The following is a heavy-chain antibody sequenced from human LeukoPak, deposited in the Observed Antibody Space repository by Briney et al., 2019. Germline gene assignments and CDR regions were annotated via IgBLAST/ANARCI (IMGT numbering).Heavy chain of an antibody. D-gene: IGHD2-15*01. CDR3: AGSEDCSGGSCYSIYY. CDR1: GGTFNRYA. V-gene: IGHV1-69*01. CDR2: IIPIIGTV. Sequence: GSSVKVSCKASGGTFNRYAISWVRQAPGQGLEWMGGIIPIIGTVNYAQKFQGRVTITADESTSTAYMELSSLRSEDTAVYHCAGSEDCSGGSCYSIYYWGQGTLVTVSS. J-gene: IGHJ4*02.